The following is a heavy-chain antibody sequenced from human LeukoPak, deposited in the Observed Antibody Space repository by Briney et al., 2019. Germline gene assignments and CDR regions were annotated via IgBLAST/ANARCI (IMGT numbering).Heavy chain of an antibody. CDR3: ARHPRGELAYIDY. CDR1: GGSISSGGYY. J-gene: IGHJ4*02. Sequence: SETLSLTCTVSGGSISSGGYYWSWIRQHPGKGLEWIGYIYYSGGTYYNPSLKSRVTISVDTSKNQFSLKLSSVTAADTAVYYCARHPRGELAYIDYWGQGTLVTVSS. CDR2: IYYSGGT. V-gene: IGHV4-31*03. D-gene: IGHD3-16*01.